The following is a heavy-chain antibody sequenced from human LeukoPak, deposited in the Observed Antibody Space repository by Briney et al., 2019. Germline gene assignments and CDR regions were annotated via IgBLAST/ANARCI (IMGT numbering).Heavy chain of an antibody. V-gene: IGHV1-46*01. J-gene: IGHJ4*02. D-gene: IGHD2-2*01. CDR1: GYTFTSYY. CDR2: INPSGGST. CDR3: ASGYCSSTSCYSAFDY. Sequence: ASVKVSCKASGYTFTSYYMHWVRQAPGQGLEWMGIINPSGGSTSYAQKFQSRVTMTRDMSTSTVYMELSSLRSEDTAVYYCASGYCSSTSCYSAFDYWGQGTLVTVSS.